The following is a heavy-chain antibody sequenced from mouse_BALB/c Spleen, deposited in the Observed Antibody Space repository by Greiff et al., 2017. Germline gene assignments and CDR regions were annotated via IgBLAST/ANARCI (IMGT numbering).Heavy chain of an antibody. V-gene: IGHV5-12-1*01. D-gene: IGHD2-10*02. J-gene: IGHJ2*01. CDR1: GFAFSSYD. Sequence: EVKLVESGGGLVKPGGSLKLSCAASGFAFSSYDMSWVRQTPEKRLEWVAYISSGGGSTYYPDTVKGRFTISRDNAKNTLYLQMSSLKSEDTAMYYCARPYGNYGGFDYWGQGTTLTVSS. CDR2: ISSGGGST. CDR3: ARPYGNYGGFDY.